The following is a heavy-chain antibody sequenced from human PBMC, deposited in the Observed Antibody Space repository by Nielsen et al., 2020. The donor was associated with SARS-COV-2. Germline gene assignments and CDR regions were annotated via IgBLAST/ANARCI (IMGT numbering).Heavy chain of an antibody. Sequence: GESLKISCAASGFSFETYWMHWVRQAPGKGLEWVANMKQDGTVKNYMDSVKGRFTISRDNAGRSLYLHMDSLRAEDTAVYYCARDRDYHGSGGDYDALDIWGQGTKVTVSS. CDR3: ARDRDYHGSGGDYDALDI. J-gene: IGHJ3*02. CDR2: MKQDGTVK. V-gene: IGHV3-7*01. CDR1: GFSFETYW. D-gene: IGHD3-22*01.